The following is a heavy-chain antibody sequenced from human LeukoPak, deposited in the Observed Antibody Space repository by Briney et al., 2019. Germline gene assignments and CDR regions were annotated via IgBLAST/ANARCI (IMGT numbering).Heavy chain of an antibody. CDR1: GFTFSSYE. D-gene: IGHD3-9*01. Sequence: PGGSLRLSCAASGFTFSSYEMNWVRQAPGKGLEWVSYISSSGSTIYYADSVKGRFTISRDNAKNSLYLQMNSLRAEDTAVYYCARNPLILTGYPLDYWGQGTLVTVSS. V-gene: IGHV3-48*03. CDR3: ARNPLILTGYPLDY. CDR2: ISSSGSTI. J-gene: IGHJ4*02.